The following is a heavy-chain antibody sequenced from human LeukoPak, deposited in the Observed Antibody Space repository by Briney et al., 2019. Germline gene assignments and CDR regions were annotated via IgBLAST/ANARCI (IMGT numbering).Heavy chain of an antibody. CDR1: GYSISSGYY. V-gene: IGHV4-38-2*01. J-gene: IGHJ4*02. D-gene: IGHD5-12*01. CDR3: ARHKVMGFVDRYFDY. CDR2: IYHSGST. Sequence: SETLSLTXAVSGYSISSGYYWGWVRKPPGKGLEWIGSIYHSGSTYYNPSLRSRVTISVDTSKNQFSLKLSSVTAADTAVYYCARHKVMGFVDRYFDYWGQGTLVTVSS.